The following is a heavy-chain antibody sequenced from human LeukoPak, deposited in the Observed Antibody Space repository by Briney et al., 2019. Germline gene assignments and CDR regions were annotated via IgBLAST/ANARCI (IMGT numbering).Heavy chain of an antibody. CDR2: IYSGGST. V-gene: IGHV3-66*01. Sequence: SFIYSGGSTYYADSVKGRFTISRDNSKNTLYLQMNSLRAEDTAVYYCAIRKFSWELLTFDYWGQGTLVTVSS. CDR3: AIRKFSWELLTFDY. J-gene: IGHJ4*02. D-gene: IGHD1-26*01.